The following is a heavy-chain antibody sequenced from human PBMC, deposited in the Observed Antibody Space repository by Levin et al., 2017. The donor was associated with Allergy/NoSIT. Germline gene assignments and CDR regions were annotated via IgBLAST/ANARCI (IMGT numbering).Heavy chain of an antibody. CDR1: GFTFSSYA. V-gene: IGHV3-30-3*01. CDR2: ISYDGSNK. J-gene: IGHJ4*02. Sequence: GGSLRLSCAASGFTFSSYAMHWVRQAPGKGLEWVAVISYDGSNKYYADSVKGRFTISRDNSKNTLYLQMNSLRAEDTAVYYCARDGEQWLVQGGPFDYWGQGTLVTVSS. D-gene: IGHD6-19*01. CDR3: ARDGEQWLVQGGPFDY.